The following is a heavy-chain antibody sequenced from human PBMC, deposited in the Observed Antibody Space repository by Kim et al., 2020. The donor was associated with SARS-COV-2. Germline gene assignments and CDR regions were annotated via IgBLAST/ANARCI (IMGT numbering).Heavy chain of an antibody. V-gene: IGHV5-51*01. CDR2: IYPGDSGT. CDR3: ARLAPSTMLILGPDVYFDS. D-gene: IGHD3-10*02. J-gene: IGHJ4*02. CDR1: GYSFGQYW. Sequence: GESLKISCKGSGYSFGQYWIGWVRQMPGKGLEFMGIIYPGDSGTEKSVSFQDKVTSSADSSINTAFLEWSSLEASDTAMYFCARLAPSTMLILGPDVYFDSWGQGTSVTVSS.